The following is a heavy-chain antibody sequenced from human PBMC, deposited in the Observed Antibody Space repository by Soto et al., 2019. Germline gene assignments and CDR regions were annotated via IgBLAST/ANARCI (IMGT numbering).Heavy chain of an antibody. CDR2: INAGNGNT. CDR1: GYTFTNYA. J-gene: IGHJ4*02. D-gene: IGHD6-19*01. Sequence: ASVKVSCKASGYTFTNYATHWVRQAPGQRLEWMGWINAGNGNTKYSQKFQGRVTITRDTSASTAYMELSSLRSEDTAVYYCARVSGYYFDYWGQGTLVTVSS. V-gene: IGHV1-3*01. CDR3: ARVSGYYFDY.